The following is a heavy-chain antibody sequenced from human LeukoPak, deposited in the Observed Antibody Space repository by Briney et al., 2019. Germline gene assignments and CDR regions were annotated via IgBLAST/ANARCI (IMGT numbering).Heavy chain of an antibody. D-gene: IGHD6-13*01. Sequence: ASVKVSCKASGYTFSSYAMNWVRQAPGQGLEWMGWISAYNGNANYAQKLQGRVTMTTDTSTSTAYMELRSLRSDDTAVYYCARKVIAAAGDNWFDPWGQGTLVTVSS. CDR1: GYTFSSYA. CDR3: ARKVIAAAGDNWFDP. CDR2: ISAYNGNA. J-gene: IGHJ5*02. V-gene: IGHV1-18*04.